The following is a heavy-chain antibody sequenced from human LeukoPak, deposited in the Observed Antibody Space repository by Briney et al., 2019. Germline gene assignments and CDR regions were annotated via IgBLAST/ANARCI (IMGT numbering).Heavy chain of an antibody. Sequence: GASVKVSCKASGYTFTSYGISWVRQAPGQGLEWXXXXXXYNGNTNYAQKLQGRVTMTTDTSTSTAYMELRSLRSDDTAVYYCARASISLVVPAAKNWFDPWGQGTLVTVSS. J-gene: IGHJ5*02. V-gene: IGHV1-18*04. CDR2: XXXYNGNT. CDR1: GYTFTSYG. D-gene: IGHD2-2*01. CDR3: ARASISLVVPAAKNWFDP.